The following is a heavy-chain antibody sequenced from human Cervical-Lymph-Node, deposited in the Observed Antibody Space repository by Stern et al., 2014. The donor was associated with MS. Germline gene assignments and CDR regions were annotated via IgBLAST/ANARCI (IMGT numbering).Heavy chain of an antibody. CDR2: IRSKANSYAT. CDR1: GFTFSGSA. V-gene: IGHV3-73*01. CDR3: TSASPNSSSKVFDY. D-gene: IGHD6-6*01. J-gene: IGHJ4*02. Sequence: LQLVQSGGGLVPPGGSLKLSCAASGFTFSGSAMPWVRQASGKGLEWVGRIRSKANSYATAYAAAVKGRFTISRDDSKNTAYLQMNSLKTEDTAVYYCTSASPNSSSKVFDYWGQGTLVTVSS.